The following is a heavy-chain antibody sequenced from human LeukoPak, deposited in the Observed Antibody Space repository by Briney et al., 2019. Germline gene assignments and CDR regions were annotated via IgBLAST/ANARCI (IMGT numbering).Heavy chain of an antibody. CDR2: INPNSGGT. J-gene: IGHJ3*02. Sequence: ASVKVSCKASGYTFTSYAMNWVRQAPGQGLEWMGWINPNSGGTNYAQKFQGRVTMTRDTSISTAYMELSRLRSDDTAVYYCARTAITMVRGASDAFDIWGQGTMVTVSS. CDR3: ARTAITMVRGASDAFDI. D-gene: IGHD3-10*01. CDR1: GYTFTSYA. V-gene: IGHV1-2*02.